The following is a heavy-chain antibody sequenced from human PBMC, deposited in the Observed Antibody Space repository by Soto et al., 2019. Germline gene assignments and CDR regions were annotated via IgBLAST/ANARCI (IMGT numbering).Heavy chain of an antibody. CDR3: AAGKD. J-gene: IGHJ4*02. V-gene: IGHV3-15*01. CDR2: IKRTTDGGTT. Sequence: EVQLVESGGGLVKPGGSLRLSCAASGFTFTNACMSWVRQAPGKGLEWVGRIKRTTDGGTTAYAAHEKGRFTISGDDSKNTVSLQMNSLNPEDKGVYYCAAGKDWGKGTLVTVSS. CDR1: GFTFTNAC.